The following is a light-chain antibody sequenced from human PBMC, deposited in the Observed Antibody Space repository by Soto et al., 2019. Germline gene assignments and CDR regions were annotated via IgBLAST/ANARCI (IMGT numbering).Light chain of an antibody. V-gene: IGLV2-14*01. CDR2: EVA. CDR1: SSDIGRYNH. Sequence: QSVLTQPDSVSGSPGQSIAISCTGTSSDIGRYNHVSWYQQHPGKAPKLVIYEVANRPSGVSNRFSGSKSGNTASLIITGLQADDEADYYCSAFGGSGFFGTGTKVTVL. CDR3: SAFGGSGF. J-gene: IGLJ1*01.